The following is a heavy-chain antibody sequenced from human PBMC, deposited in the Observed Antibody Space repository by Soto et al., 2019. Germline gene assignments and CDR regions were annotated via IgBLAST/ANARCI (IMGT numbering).Heavy chain of an antibody. D-gene: IGHD3-22*01. CDR2: ISAYNGNT. CDR3: ARDHYYDSSGYLPSGY. CDR1: GGTFSSYA. J-gene: IGHJ4*02. Sequence: VKVSCKASGGTFSSYAISWVRQAPGQGLEWMVWISAYNGNTNYAQKLQGRVTMTTDTSTSTAYMELRSLRSDDTAVYYCARDHYYDSSGYLPSGYWGQGTLVTVSS. V-gene: IGHV1-18*01.